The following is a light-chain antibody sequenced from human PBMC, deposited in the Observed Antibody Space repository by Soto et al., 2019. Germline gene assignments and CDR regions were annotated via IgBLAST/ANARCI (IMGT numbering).Light chain of an antibody. CDR1: QSIASSY. J-gene: IGKJ3*01. CDR2: GAS. Sequence: EIVLTQSPGTLSLSPGERVTLSCRASQSIASSYLGWYQQKPGQAPRLPIYGASSRATGIPDRFSGSGSGTDFPLTITRLEPEDFAVYYCQHYGTSPFTFGPGTKVEIK. V-gene: IGKV3-20*01. CDR3: QHYGTSPFT.